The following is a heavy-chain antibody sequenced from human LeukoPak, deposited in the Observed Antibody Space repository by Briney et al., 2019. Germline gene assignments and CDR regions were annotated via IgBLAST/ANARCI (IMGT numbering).Heavy chain of an antibody. D-gene: IGHD6-19*01. J-gene: IGHJ4*02. CDR2: INGDGSTT. Sequence: GGSLRLSCATSGVTFSNYWMHWVRQAPGKGLVWASRINGDGSTTNYADSVKGRFTISRDNAKNTLYLQMNSLRAEDTAVYYCARGPVFIAVAGFDYWGQGNLVTVSS. CDR1: GVTFSNYW. CDR3: ARGPVFIAVAGFDY. V-gene: IGHV3-74*01.